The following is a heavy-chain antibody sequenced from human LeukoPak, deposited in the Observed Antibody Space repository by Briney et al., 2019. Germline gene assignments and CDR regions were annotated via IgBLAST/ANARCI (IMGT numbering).Heavy chain of an antibody. D-gene: IGHD5-18*01. CDR3: ARDRRGYSYGYDY. J-gene: IGHJ4*02. CDR2: IYYSGST. CDR1: GGSISSYY. Sequence: PSETLSLTCTVSGGSISSYYWSWIRQPPGKGLEWIGYIYYSGSTNYNPSLKSRVTTSVDTSKNQFSLKLSSVTAADTAVYYCARDRRGYSYGYDYWGQGTLVTVSS. V-gene: IGHV4-59*01.